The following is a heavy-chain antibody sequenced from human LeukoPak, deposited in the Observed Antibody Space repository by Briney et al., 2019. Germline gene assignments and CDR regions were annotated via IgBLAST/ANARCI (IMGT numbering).Heavy chain of an antibody. CDR3: ARDPYSGNYGNYYYYMDV. V-gene: IGHV3-21*01. Sequence: GGSLRLSCATSGFTFNNYNMNWVRQAPGGALEWVSSITSSGTYIFYADSVKGRFTISRDNAKNSLYLQMNSLGPEDTAVYYCARDPYSGNYGNYYYYMDVWGKGTTVTISS. D-gene: IGHD1-26*01. CDR1: GFTFNNYN. CDR2: ITSSGTYI. J-gene: IGHJ6*03.